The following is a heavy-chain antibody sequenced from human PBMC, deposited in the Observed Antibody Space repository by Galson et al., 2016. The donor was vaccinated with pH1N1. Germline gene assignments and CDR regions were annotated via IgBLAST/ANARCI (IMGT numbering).Heavy chain of an antibody. CDR3: AKDYRESTSSARAFDI. CDR2: LSGSGSST. Sequence: LRLSCAASGFTFKNYDMTWVRQAPWKGLEWVSTLSGSGSSTYYGDSVRGRFTISRDNSKNTLYLQMNTLKVDDTAVYYCAKDYRESTSSARAFDIWGQGTLVTVSS. J-gene: IGHJ3*02. CDR1: GFTFKNYD. V-gene: IGHV3-23*01. D-gene: IGHD2/OR15-2a*01.